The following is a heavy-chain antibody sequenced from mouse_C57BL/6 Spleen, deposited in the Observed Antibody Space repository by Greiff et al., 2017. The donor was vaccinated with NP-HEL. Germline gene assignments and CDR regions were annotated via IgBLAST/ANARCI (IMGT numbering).Heavy chain of an antibody. CDR2: IYPGDGDT. CDR3: AREKGYYFDY. CDR1: GYAFSSSW. Sequence: QVQLQQSGPELVKPGASVKISCKASGYAFSSSWMNWVKQRPGKGLEWIGRIYPGDGDTNYNGKFKGKATLTADKSSSTAYMQLSSLTSEDSAVYFCAREKGYYFDYWGQGTTLTVSS. V-gene: IGHV1-82*01. J-gene: IGHJ2*01.